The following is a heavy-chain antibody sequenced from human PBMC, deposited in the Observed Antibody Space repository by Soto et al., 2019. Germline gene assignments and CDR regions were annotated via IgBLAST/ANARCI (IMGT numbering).Heavy chain of an antibody. CDR2: ILVSGST. D-gene: IGHD3-16*01. V-gene: IGHV3-74*01. J-gene: IGHJ3*02. CDR1: GFTFSSYW. Sequence: EVQLVESGGGLVQPGGSLRLSCAASGFTFSSYWMHWVRQAPGKGLVWVSTILVSGSTHYEDSVKGRFTISRDTSRHTVYLQMDGLPAGSTAVYYCANAQSTGGGAFEMYGQGTKVTVSS. CDR3: ANAQSTGGGAFEM.